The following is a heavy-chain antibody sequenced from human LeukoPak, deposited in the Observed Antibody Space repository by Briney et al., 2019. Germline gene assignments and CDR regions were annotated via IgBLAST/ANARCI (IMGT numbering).Heavy chain of an antibody. J-gene: IGHJ6*03. CDR1: GFTFSSYG. Sequence: PGGSLRLSCAASGFTFSSYGMSWVRQAPGKGLEWVSAISGSGGSTYYADSVKGRFTISRDNSKNTLYLQMNSLRAEDTAVYYCAKGATYYYGSGSYSEYYYYYMDVWGKGTTVTVSS. CDR2: ISGSGGST. CDR3: AKGATYYYGSGSYSEYYYYYMDV. V-gene: IGHV3-23*01. D-gene: IGHD3-10*01.